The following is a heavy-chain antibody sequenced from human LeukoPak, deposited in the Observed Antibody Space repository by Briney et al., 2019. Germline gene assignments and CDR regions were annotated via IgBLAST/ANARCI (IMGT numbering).Heavy chain of an antibody. D-gene: IGHD2-2*01. V-gene: IGHV4-4*07. Sequence: PSETLSLTCTVSGGSISGHYLSCIRHPAGEGLEWIGRIYTSGSTNYNPSLKSRVTMSIDTPKNQFSLNLTSVTAADTAVYYCARGFTSAVNWFDRWGQGTLVTVSS. CDR3: ARGFTSAVNWFDR. CDR1: GGSISGHY. CDR2: IYTSGST. J-gene: IGHJ5*02.